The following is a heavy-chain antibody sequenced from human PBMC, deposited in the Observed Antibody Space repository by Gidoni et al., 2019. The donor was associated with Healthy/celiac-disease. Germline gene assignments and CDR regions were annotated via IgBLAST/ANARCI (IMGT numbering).Heavy chain of an antibody. J-gene: IGHJ5*02. CDR2: IYTSGST. CDR1: GGSISSYY. CDR3: ARDVGAPDIVVVPAALYPFWFDP. V-gene: IGHV4-4*07. D-gene: IGHD2-2*01. Sequence: QVQLQESGPGLVKPSETLSLTCTVSGGSISSYYWSWIRQPAGKGLEWIGRIYTSGSTNYNPSLKSRVTMSVDTSKNQFSLKLSSVTAADTAVYYCARDVGAPDIVVVPAALYPFWFDPWGQGTLVTVSS.